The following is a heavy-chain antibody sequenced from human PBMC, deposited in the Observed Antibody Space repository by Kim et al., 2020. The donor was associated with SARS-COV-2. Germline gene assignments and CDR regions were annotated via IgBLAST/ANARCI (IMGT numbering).Heavy chain of an antibody. CDR1: RFTFSDYA. J-gene: IGHJ4*01. D-gene: IGHD6-13*01. V-gene: IGHV3-30-3*01. CDR2: ISFDGSNK. CDR3: AKVGQQLVHLGRFDC. Sequence: GGSLRLSCAASRFTFSDYAIHWVRQAPGKGLEWVAVISFDGSNKYYADSLKGRFTISRDNSQSTVYLQINRLRTEDTAVYYCAKVGQQLVHLGRFDCWG.